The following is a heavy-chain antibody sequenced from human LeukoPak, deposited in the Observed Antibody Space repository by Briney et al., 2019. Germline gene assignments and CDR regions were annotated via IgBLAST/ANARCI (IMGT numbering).Heavy chain of an antibody. Sequence: PGGSLRLSCAASGFTFSGYWMHWVRQTPGKGLVWVSHIYSDGSSTTYADSVKGRFTISRDNAKNTLYLQMDSLIAEDTAVYYCARDRYYGGDSHAFDIWGQGTMVTVSS. CDR2: IYSDGSST. J-gene: IGHJ3*02. CDR3: ARDRYYGGDSHAFDI. V-gene: IGHV3-74*01. CDR1: GFTFSGYW. D-gene: IGHD4-23*01.